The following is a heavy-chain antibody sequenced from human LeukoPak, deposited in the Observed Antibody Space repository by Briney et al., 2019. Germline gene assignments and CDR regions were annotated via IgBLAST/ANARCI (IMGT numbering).Heavy chain of an antibody. J-gene: IGHJ4*02. CDR3: AKPTYGEEIYDY. D-gene: IGHD3-3*01. V-gene: IGHV3-30*18. Sequence: GGSLRLSCAASGFTFSSYGMHWVRQAPGKGLEWVAVISYDGSNKYYADSVKGRFTISRDNSKNTLLLQMNSLRAEDTAVYYCAKPTYGEEIYDYWGQGTLVTVSS. CDR1: GFTFSSYG. CDR2: ISYDGSNK.